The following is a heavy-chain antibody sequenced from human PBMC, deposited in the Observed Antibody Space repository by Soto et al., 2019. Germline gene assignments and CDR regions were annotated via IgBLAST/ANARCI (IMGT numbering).Heavy chain of an antibody. CDR1: GCTFSSYA. V-gene: IGHV1-69*06. D-gene: IGHD5-18*01. Sequence: GASVKVSCKASGCTFSSYAISCVRQAPGQGLEWMGGIIPIFGTANYAQKFQGRVTITADKSTSTAYMELSSLRSEDTAVYYCARDWTDTAMGFDYWGQGTLVTVPQ. CDR3: ARDWTDTAMGFDY. CDR2: IIPIFGTA. J-gene: IGHJ4*02.